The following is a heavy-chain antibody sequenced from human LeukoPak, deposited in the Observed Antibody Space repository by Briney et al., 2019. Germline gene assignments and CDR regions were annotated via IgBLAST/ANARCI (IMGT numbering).Heavy chain of an antibody. J-gene: IGHJ4*02. V-gene: IGHV3-30*03. D-gene: IGHD6-6*01. CDR3: ARNDYTSSSYTY. CDR1: GFTFSSYD. Sequence: QPGGSLRLSCVASGFTFSSYDMHWVRQAPGKGLEWVAVISYDGSNKYYADSVKGRFTISRDNAKNSLYLQMNSLRAEDTAVYYCARNDYTSSSYTYWGQGTLVTVSS. CDR2: ISYDGSNK.